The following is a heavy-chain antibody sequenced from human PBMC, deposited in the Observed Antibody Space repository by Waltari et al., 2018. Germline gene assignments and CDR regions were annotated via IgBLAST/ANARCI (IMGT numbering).Heavy chain of an antibody. CDR3: ARGGGYCTGGVCYSFDY. V-gene: IGHV4-30-4*08. D-gene: IGHD2-8*02. J-gene: IGHJ4*02. Sequence: QVQLQESGPGLVKPSQTLSLTCTVSGGSISSGDYYWSWIRQPPGKGLEWIGYIYYSGSTYYNPSLKSRVTRSVDTSKNQFSLKLSSVTAADTAVYYCARGGGYCTGGVCYSFDYWGQGTLVTVSS. CDR1: GGSISSGDYY. CDR2: IYYSGST.